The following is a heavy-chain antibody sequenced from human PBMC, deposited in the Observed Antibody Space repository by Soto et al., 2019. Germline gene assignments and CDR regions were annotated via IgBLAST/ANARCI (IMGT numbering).Heavy chain of an antibody. CDR2: ISYDGSNK. CDR3: AQEAQY. CDR1: GFTFSNYV. J-gene: IGHJ4*02. V-gene: IGHV3-30-3*01. Sequence: QVQLVESGGGVVQPGRSLRLSCAASGFTFSNYVMHWVRQAPGKGLEWVAVISYDGSNKYYADSVKGRFTISRDNSKSTLDLQMNSLRAEDTAFYYCAQEAQYWGQGTLVTVSS.